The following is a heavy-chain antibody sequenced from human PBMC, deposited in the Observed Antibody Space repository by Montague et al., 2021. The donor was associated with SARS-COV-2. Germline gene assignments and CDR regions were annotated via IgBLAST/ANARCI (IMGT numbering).Heavy chain of an antibody. V-gene: IGHV4-34*01. J-gene: IGHJ6*02. CDR2: INYSANT. Sequence: SETLSLTCAVYGGSLSGYYWSRIRQPPEKGLEWIGEINYSANTKYNPSLKSPVTISIDTSKNQFSLKMTSVTAADTATYYCASGIYSSGSYYNRYYYGLNIWGPGTTVIVSS. CDR1: GGSLSGYY. D-gene: IGHD3-10*01. CDR3: ASGIYSSGSYYNRYYYGLNI.